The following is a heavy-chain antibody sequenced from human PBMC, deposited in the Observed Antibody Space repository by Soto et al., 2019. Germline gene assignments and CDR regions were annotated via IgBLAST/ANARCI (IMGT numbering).Heavy chain of an antibody. V-gene: IGHV4-34*01. CDR3: ARGQRMVRGVNGTNWFDP. J-gene: IGHJ5*02. CDR2: INHSGST. Sequence: QVQLQQWGAGLLKPSETLSLTCAVYGGSFSGYYWSWIRQPPGKGLEWIGEINHSGSTNYNPSLKSRVTISVDTSKNRFSLKLSSVTAADTAVYYCARGQRMVRGVNGTNWFDPWGQGTLVTVSS. CDR1: GGSFSGYY. D-gene: IGHD3-10*01.